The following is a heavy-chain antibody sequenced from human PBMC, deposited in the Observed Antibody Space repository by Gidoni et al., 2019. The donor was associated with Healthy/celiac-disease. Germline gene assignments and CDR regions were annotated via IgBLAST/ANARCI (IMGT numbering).Heavy chain of an antibody. D-gene: IGHD2-15*01. CDR1: GYYISSGSY. V-gene: IGHV4-38-2*01. J-gene: IGHJ6*02. Sequence: QVQLQESGPGLVKPSETLSLTCAVSGYYISSGSYWGWIRQPPGKGLEWIGSIYHSGSTYYNPSLKSRVTISVDTSKNQFSRKLSSVTAADTAVYYCARGCSGGSCYLYYYYGRDVWGQGTTVTVSS. CDR2: IYHSGST. CDR3: ARGCSGGSCYLYYYYGRDV.